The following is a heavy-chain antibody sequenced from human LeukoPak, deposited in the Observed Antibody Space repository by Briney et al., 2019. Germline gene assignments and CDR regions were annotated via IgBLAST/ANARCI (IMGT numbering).Heavy chain of an antibody. V-gene: IGHV1-18*04. Sequence: ASVKVSCKASGYTFTSYGISWVRQAPGQGLEWMGWISAYNGNTNYAQKLQGRVTMTTDTSTSTAYMELRSLRSDDTAVYYCARGMVDIVATIADFDYWGQGTLVTASS. CDR3: ARGMVDIVATIADFDY. J-gene: IGHJ4*02. D-gene: IGHD5-12*01. CDR1: GYTFTSYG. CDR2: ISAYNGNT.